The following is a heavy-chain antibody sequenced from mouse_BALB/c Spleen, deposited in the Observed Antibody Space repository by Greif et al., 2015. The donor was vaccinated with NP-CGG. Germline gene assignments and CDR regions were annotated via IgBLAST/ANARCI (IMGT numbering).Heavy chain of an antibody. CDR2: INPSSGYT. V-gene: IGHV1-4*01. J-gene: IGHJ4*01. CDR1: GYTFTSYT. Sequence: VQLQQSGAELARPGASVKMSCKASGYTFTSYTMHWVKQRPGQGLEWIGYINPSSGYTNYNQKFKDKATLTADKSSSTAYMQLSSLTSEDSAVYYCASHWVVGDYYAMDYWGQGTSVTVSS. CDR3: ASHWVVGDYYAMDY. D-gene: IGHD1-1*01.